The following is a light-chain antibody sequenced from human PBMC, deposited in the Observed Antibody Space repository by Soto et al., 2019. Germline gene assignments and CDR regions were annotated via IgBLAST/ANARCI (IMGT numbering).Light chain of an antibody. CDR2: GAS. CDR3: QQYQTSPLT. CDR1: QSVSSSY. Sequence: EIVLTQSPGTLSLSPGERATLSCRASQSVSSSYLAWYQQKPGQAPRLLIYGASSRATGIPDRFSGSGSATDVTLTISRLEPEDFAVYDCQQYQTSPLTFGGGTKGEIK. J-gene: IGKJ4*01. V-gene: IGKV3-20*01.